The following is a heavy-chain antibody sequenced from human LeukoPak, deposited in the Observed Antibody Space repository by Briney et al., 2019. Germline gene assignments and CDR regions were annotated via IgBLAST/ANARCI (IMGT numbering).Heavy chain of an antibody. V-gene: IGHV5-51*01. CDR1: GYSFTSYW. CDR3: ARQGRYSSSASSFDY. J-gene: IGHJ4*02. D-gene: IGHD6-6*01. Sequence: GVSLKISCKGSGYSFTSYWIGWVRQMPGKGLKWMGIIYPGDSDARYSPSFQGQVTISADKSISTAYLQWSSLKASDTAMYYCARQGRYSSSASSFDYWGQGTLVTVSS. CDR2: IYPGDSDA.